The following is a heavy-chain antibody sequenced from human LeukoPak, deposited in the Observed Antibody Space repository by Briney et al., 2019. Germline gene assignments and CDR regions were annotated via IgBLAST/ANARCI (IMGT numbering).Heavy chain of an antibody. J-gene: IGHJ4*02. CDR1: GFTFSSYG. D-gene: IGHD4-11*01. Sequence: GRSLRLSCAASGFTFSSYGMHWVRQAPGKGLEWVAVMWYDGSNKYYAGSVKGRFTISRDNSENTLYLQMNSLRAEDTAVYYRARDETTGVLHFDYWGQGTLVTVSS. V-gene: IGHV3-33*01. CDR2: MWYDGSNK. CDR3: ARDETTGVLHFDY.